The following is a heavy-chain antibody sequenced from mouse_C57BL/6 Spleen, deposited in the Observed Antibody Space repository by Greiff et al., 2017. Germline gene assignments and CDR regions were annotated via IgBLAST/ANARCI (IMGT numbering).Heavy chain of an antibody. Sequence: VQLQQSGAELVRPGASVTLSCKASGYTFTDYEMHWVKQTPVHGLEWIGAIDPETGGTAYNQKFKGKAILTADKSSSTAYMELRSLTSEDSAVYYCTKKKIYYDYDYFDVWGTGTTVTVSS. D-gene: IGHD2-4*01. J-gene: IGHJ1*03. CDR1: GYTFTDYE. V-gene: IGHV1-15*01. CDR2: IDPETGGT. CDR3: TKKKIYYDYDYFDV.